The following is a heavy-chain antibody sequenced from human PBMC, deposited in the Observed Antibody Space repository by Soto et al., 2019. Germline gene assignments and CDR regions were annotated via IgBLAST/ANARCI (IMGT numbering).Heavy chain of an antibody. CDR1: GFPVATNY. CDR2: INSAGTP. CDR3: AREKSTMIRGVRYGMDV. V-gene: IGHV3-53*02. J-gene: IGHJ6*02. Sequence: EVQLVETGGGLIQPGGSLRLTCDASGFPVATNYMSWVRQAPGKGLEWVSLINSAGTPYYADSVNGRFTVSRDTSKNTLYRQMSSLRVADTAVYFCAREKSTMIRGVRYGMDVWGQGTTVTVSS. D-gene: IGHD3-10*01.